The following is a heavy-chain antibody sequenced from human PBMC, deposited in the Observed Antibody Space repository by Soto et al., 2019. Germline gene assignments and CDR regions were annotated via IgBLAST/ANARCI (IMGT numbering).Heavy chain of an antibody. V-gene: IGHV3-74*01. CDR3: ARGIQYRYGMDV. J-gene: IGHJ6*02. Sequence: GGSLRLSCAATGFTFTSYWMHWVRQAPGKGLVWVSRINGDGSNTFYADSVKGRLTISRDNAKNTVYLQMNSLRVEDTAVYYCARGIQYRYGMDVWGQGTTVTVSS. CDR1: GFTFTSYW. D-gene: IGHD4-4*01. CDR2: INGDGSNT.